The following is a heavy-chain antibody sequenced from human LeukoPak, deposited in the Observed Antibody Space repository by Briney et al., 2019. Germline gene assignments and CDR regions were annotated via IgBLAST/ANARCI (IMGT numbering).Heavy chain of an antibody. Sequence: GGSLRLSCAASGFTFDDYGMSWVRQAPGKGLEWVSGINWNGGSTGYADSVKGRFTISRDNAKNSLYLQMNSLRAEDTAVYYCARKVDGAGYYYYYMDVWGKGTTVTVSS. J-gene: IGHJ6*03. CDR3: ARKVDGAGYYYYYMDV. CDR2: INWNGGST. D-gene: IGHD1-26*01. V-gene: IGHV3-20*04. CDR1: GFTFDDYG.